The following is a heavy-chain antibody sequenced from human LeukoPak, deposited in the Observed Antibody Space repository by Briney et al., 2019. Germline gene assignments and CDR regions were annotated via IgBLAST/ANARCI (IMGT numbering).Heavy chain of an antibody. CDR3: AKPYYCGSGSYYGNFLH. Sequence: GGSLRLSWAASGFTLSSYAMSWVRQGPGKGLEWVSAISVSGNTYHADSVKGRFTISRANSKDTLYLQMDSLTADDTATYYRAKPYYCGSGSYYGNFLHWGQGTLVTVSS. CDR2: ISVSGNT. J-gene: IGHJ4*02. CDR1: GFTLSSYA. V-gene: IGHV3-23*01. D-gene: IGHD3-10*01.